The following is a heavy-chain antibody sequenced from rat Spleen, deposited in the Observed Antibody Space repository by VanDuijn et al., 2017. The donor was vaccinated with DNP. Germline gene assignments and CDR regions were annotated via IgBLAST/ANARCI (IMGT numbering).Heavy chain of an antibody. V-gene: IGHV5S11*01. CDR2: ISSGGTT. CDR1: GFTFSTYG. J-gene: IGHJ2*01. D-gene: IGHD1-4*01. Sequence: EVQLVESGGGLVQPGRSLKLSCAASGFTFSTYGMAWVRQAPKKGLEWVATISSGGTTNYRDSVKGRFTISRDNAKSFLYLEMDSLRSEETATYYCARRVYPAQGGYLDYWGQGVMVTVSS. CDR3: ARRVYPAQGGYLDY.